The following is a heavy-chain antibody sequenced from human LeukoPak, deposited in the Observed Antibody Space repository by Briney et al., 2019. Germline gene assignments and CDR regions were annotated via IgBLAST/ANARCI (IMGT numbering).Heavy chain of an antibody. Sequence: GGSLRLSCAASGFTFSSYGMHWVRQAPGKGLEWVAVIWYDGSNKYYADSVKGRFTISRDNSKNTLYLQMNSLRAEDTAVYYCARDSGDCSGGSCRNRYYYYYMDVRGKGTTVTVSS. CDR3: ARDSGDCSGGSCRNRYYYYYMDV. V-gene: IGHV3-33*01. J-gene: IGHJ6*03. CDR2: IWYDGSNK. CDR1: GFTFSSYG. D-gene: IGHD2-15*01.